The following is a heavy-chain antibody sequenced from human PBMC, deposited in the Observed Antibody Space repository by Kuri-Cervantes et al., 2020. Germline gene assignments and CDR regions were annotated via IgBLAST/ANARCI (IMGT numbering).Heavy chain of an antibody. CDR3: ARGDYYGSGSYTVGY. Sequence: SVKVSCKASGYTFTDYYMHWVRQAPGQGLEWMGGIIPIFGTANYAQKFQGRVTITADESTSTAYMELSSLRSEDTAVYYCARGDYYGSGSYTVGYWGQGTLVTVSS. CDR1: GYTFTDYY. D-gene: IGHD3-10*01. J-gene: IGHJ4*02. V-gene: IGHV1-69*13. CDR2: IIPIFGTA.